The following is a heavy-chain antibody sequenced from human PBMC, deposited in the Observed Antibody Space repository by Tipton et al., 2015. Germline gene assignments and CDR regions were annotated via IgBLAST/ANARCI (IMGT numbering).Heavy chain of an antibody. CDR3: ACQDYDSLTRDYQTVDY. CDR1: GGSVSRGNYY. V-gene: IGHV4-61*01. CDR2: IYYSGSA. D-gene: IGHD3-9*01. Sequence: TLSLTCTVSGGSVSRGNYYWSWIRQPPGKGLEWIGYIYYSGSANYNPSLKSRVTISRDTSKNQFSLKLTSVTAADTAVYYCACQDYDSLTRDYQTVDYWGQGTLVTVSS. J-gene: IGHJ4*02.